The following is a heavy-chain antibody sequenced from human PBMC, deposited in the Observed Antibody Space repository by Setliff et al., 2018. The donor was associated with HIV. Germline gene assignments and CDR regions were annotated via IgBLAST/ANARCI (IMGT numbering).Heavy chain of an antibody. CDR2: IYHSGRT. J-gene: IGHJ6*02. V-gene: IGHV4-59*11. CDR3: ARVGYGRTSYAMDV. Sequence: PSETLSLTCTVSGGSISDHYWSWIRQPPGKGLEWIGTIYHSGRTTYSPSLKSRLTISVDTSNNQFSLKLSSVIAADTAVYYCARVGYGRTSYAMDVWGQGTTVTVSS. CDR1: GGSISDHY. D-gene: IGHD2-2*03.